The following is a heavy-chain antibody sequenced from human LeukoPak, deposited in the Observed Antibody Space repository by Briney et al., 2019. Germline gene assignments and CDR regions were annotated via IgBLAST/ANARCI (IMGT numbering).Heavy chain of an antibody. CDR1: GGSISSYY. V-gene: IGHV4-4*07. CDR3: ASQGGYSGSYYLFDY. J-gene: IGHJ4*02. CDR2: IYTSGST. Sequence: SETLSLTCTVSGGSISSYYWSWIRQPAGKGLEWIGRIYTSGSTNYNPSLKSRVTMSVDTSKNQFSLKLSSVTAADTAVYYCASQGGYSGSYYLFDYWGQGTLVTVSS. D-gene: IGHD1-26*01.